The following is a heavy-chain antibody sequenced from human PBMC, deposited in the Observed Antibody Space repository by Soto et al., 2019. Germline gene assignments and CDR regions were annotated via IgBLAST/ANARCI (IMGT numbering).Heavy chain of an antibody. J-gene: IGHJ5*02. V-gene: IGHV2-5*02. Sequence: VSGPTLVNPTRTLTLTCTFSGFSLSTSGVGVGWIRQPPGKALEWLALIYWDDDKRYSPSLKSRLTITKNTSKNQVVLTMTNMDPVDTATYYCALNIVVVVAATASQINWFDPWGQGTLVTVSS. CDR3: ALNIVVVVAATASQINWFDP. D-gene: IGHD2-15*01. CDR2: IYWDDDK. CDR1: GFSLSTSGVG.